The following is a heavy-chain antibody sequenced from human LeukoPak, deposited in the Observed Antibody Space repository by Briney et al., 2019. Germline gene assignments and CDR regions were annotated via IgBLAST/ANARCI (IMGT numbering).Heavy chain of an antibody. V-gene: IGHV5-51*01. J-gene: IGHJ6*02. CDR2: INPGDSDT. D-gene: IGHD4-23*01. CDR3: ARQGDAVVTDV. CDR1: GYSFTNYW. Sequence: GESLKISCKGSGYSFTNYWIGWVRQTPGKGLEWMAFINPGDSDTRYSPSFQGHVTISVDKSINTAYLQWGSLKASNTAMYYCARQGDAVVTDVWGQGTTVIVSS.